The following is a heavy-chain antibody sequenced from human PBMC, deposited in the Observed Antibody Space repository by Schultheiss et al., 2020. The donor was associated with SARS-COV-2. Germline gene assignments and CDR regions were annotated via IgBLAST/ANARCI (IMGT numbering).Heavy chain of an antibody. J-gene: IGHJ3*02. V-gene: IGHV3-64*04. CDR2: ISSNGGST. CDR3: ARLNKGWELLNAFDI. CDR1: GFTFSSYA. D-gene: IGHD1-26*01. Sequence: GGSLRLSCSASGFTFSSYAMHWVRQAPGKGLEYVSAISSNGGSTYYADSVKGRFTISRDNSKNTLYLQMNSLRAEDTAVYYCARLNKGWELLNAFDIWGQGTMVTVSS.